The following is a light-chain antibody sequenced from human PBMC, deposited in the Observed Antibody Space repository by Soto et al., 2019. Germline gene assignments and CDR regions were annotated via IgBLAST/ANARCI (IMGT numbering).Light chain of an antibody. V-gene: IGKV3-11*01. CDR1: QSVNYY. CDR3: LQNVDYPFT. Sequence: EIVLTQSPATLSLSPGERATLSCRASQSVNYYLAWYQQKPGQAPRLLIYEASNRDTGIPARFSASGAGTEFTRTISSLEPEDVTTDYCLQNVDYPFTFGQGTRLEIK. J-gene: IGKJ5*01. CDR2: EAS.